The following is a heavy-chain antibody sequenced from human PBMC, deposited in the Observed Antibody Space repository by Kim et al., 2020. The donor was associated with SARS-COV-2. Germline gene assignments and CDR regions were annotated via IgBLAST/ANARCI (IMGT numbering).Heavy chain of an antibody. CDR3: ASFVGGSDYFDY. D-gene: IGHD1-26*01. Sequence: NCAQKFQGRVTITADESTSTAYMELSSLRSEDTAVYYWASFVGGSDYFDYWGQGTLVTVSS. V-gene: IGHV1-69*01. J-gene: IGHJ4*02.